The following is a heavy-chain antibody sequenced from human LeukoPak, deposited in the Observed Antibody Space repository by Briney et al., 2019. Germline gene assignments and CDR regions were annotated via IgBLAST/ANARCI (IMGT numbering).Heavy chain of an antibody. J-gene: IGHJ4*02. D-gene: IGHD1-26*01. CDR1: GFIFSSYS. CDR3: ARRRYSGSSQHFDY. V-gene: IGHV3-48*04. CDR2: ISSSGSTI. Sequence: GGSLRLSCAASGFIFSSYSMNWVRQAPGKGLEWVSYISSSGSTIYYADSVKGRFTISRDDAKNSVFLQMNSLRAEDTAVYYCARRRYSGSSQHFDYWGQGTLVTVSS.